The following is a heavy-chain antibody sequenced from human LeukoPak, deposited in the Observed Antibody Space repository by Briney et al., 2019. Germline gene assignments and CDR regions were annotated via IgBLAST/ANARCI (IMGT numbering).Heavy chain of an antibody. CDR2: ITHSGST. J-gene: IGHJ5*02. Sequence: SETLSLTCTVYGGSLCDYFWSWVRQPPGKGLEWIGEITHSGSTNYNSSLRSRVIISVDTSKNQFSLKVRSVTAADTAVYYCASVFQYLCGWEISYNWLDPCVEGRMVTVSS. V-gene: IGHV4-34*01. CDR3: ASVFQYLCGWEISYNWLDP. CDR1: GGSLCDYF. D-gene: IGHD3-16*02.